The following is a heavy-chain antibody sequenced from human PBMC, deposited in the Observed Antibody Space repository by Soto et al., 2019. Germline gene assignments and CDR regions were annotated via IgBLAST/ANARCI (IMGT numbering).Heavy chain of an antibody. CDR1: GFTFSSYW. CDR3: ARGLGYCSGGSCLTSGY. V-gene: IGHV3-7*01. J-gene: IGHJ4*02. CDR2: IKQDGSEK. Sequence: EVQLVESGGGLVQPGGSLRLSCAASGFTFSSYWMSWVRQAPGKGLEWVANIKQDGSEKYYVDSVKGRFTISRDNAKNSLYLHMNSLRAEDTAVYYCARGLGYCSGGSCLTSGYWGQGTLVTVSS. D-gene: IGHD2-15*01.